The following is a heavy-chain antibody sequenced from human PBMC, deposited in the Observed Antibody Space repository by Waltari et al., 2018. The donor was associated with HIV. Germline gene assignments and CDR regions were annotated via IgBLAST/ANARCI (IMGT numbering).Heavy chain of an antibody. V-gene: IGHV5-51*01. Sequence: EVQLVQPGAEVKKPGESLKISCKTSGYRFTKYWIAWVRQKPGKGLEWMGIIYPDDSEIKYCPSFEGQVTISADKSITTADLQWSNLKASDTAIYYCARLTRFLEIEYGMDVWGQGTTVTVSS. CDR3: ARLTRFLEIEYGMDV. D-gene: IGHD3-3*01. J-gene: IGHJ6*02. CDR2: IYPDDSEI. CDR1: GYRFTKYW.